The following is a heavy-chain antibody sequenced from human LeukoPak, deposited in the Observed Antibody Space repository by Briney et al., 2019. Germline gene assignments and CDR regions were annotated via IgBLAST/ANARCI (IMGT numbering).Heavy chain of an antibody. CDR1: GFTFSRYA. CDR2: ISKSGDHT. V-gene: IGHV3-23*01. D-gene: IGHD6-13*01. Sequence: GSLRLSCAASGFTFSRYAMSWVRQAPGKGLEWVSAISKSGDHTYYADSVKGRFTISRDNSKDTLYLRMNSLRAEDTALYYCASPLSSNWYNYWGQGTLVTVSS. J-gene: IGHJ4*02. CDR3: ASPLSSNWYNY.